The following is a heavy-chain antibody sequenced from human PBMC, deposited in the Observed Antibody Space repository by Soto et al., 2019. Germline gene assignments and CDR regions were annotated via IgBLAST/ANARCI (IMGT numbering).Heavy chain of an antibody. J-gene: IGHJ1*01. D-gene: IGHD6-13*01. CDR2: ISGYNGET. V-gene: IGHV1-18*01. Sequence: QVQLVQSGAEVEKPGASVKVSCKASGYTFTNYGINWVRQAPGQGPEWMGWISGYNGETKYAQSLHGRATMTTDTSTSTAYMELRSLRSDDTAVYYCARGGSSWSAEYYQHWGQGTLVIVSS. CDR1: GYTFTNYG. CDR3: ARGGSSWSAEYYQH.